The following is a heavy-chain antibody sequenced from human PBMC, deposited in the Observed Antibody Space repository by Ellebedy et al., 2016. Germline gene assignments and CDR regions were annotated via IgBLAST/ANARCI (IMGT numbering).Heavy chain of an antibody. V-gene: IGHV1-3*01. Sequence: ASVKVSCKASGYTFTSYAMHWVRQAPGQRLEWMGWINAGNGNTKYSQKFQGRVTITRDTSASTAYMELSSLRSEGTAVYYCARERRSNDCSSTSCPHRYFDYWGQGTLVTVSS. D-gene: IGHD2-2*01. J-gene: IGHJ4*02. CDR2: INAGNGNT. CDR1: GYTFTSYA. CDR3: ARERRSNDCSSTSCPHRYFDY.